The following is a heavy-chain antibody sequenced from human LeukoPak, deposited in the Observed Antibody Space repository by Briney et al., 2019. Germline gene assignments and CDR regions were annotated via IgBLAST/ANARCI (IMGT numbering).Heavy chain of an antibody. CDR1: GFTFSSYS. J-gene: IGHJ5*02. CDR2: ISSSSSYI. V-gene: IGHV3-21*01. Sequence: PGGSLRLSCAASGFTFSSYSMNWVRQAPGKGLEWVSSISSSSSYIYYADSVKGRFTISRDNAKNSLYLQMNSLRAEDTAVYYCARDSENVLRYFGWLLYPFDPWGQGTLVTVSS. CDR3: ARDSENVLRYFGWLLYPFDP. D-gene: IGHD3-9*01.